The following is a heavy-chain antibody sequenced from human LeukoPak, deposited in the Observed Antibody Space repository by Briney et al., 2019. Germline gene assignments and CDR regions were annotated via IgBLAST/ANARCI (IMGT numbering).Heavy chain of an antibody. V-gene: IGHV3-15*01. CDR2: MKSKTDGGIT. CDR1: GFXVSNAW. J-gene: IGHJ4*02. Sequence: PGGSLRLSCAASGFXVSNAWMSWVRQARGKGLEWVVRMKSKTDGGITDYAAAVKGRFTISRDDSKNTVYVQMNSLETEDTAVYYCTTGRSLWGQGTLVSVSS. CDR3: TTGRSL.